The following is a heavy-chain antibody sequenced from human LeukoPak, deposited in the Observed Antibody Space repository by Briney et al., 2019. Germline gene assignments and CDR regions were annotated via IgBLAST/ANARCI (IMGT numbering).Heavy chain of an antibody. CDR2: IYYSGST. V-gene: IGHV4-31*03. D-gene: IGHD6-6*01. J-gene: IGHJ4*02. Sequence: SQTLSLTCTVSGGSISSGGYYWSWIRQHPGKGLEWIGYIYYSGSTYYNPSLKSRVTISVDTSKNQFSLKLSSVTAADTAVCYCARAGWEQLEVFDYWGQGTLVTVSS. CDR1: GGSISSGGYY. CDR3: ARAGWEQLEVFDY.